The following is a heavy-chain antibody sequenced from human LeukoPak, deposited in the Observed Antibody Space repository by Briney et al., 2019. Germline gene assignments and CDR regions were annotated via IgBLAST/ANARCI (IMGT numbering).Heavy chain of an antibody. V-gene: IGHV4-34*01. CDR1: GVSFSVYH. J-gene: IGHJ4*02. Sequence: PSDTVSLTSAVYGVSFSVYHWSWIRPPPGKGLEGSAQINHSGSTNYNPSLKRRVTISVDTSKNQFSLKLSSVTAADTAVYYCARGKRGYSSSWYDYWGQGTLVTVSS. D-gene: IGHD6-13*01. CDR3: ARGKRGYSSSWYDY. CDR2: INHSGST.